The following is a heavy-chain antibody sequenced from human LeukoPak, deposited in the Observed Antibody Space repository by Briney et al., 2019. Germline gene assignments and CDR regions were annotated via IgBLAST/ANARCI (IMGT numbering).Heavy chain of an antibody. CDR2: IIPIFGTA. J-gene: IGHJ4*02. V-gene: IGHV1-69*05. Sequence: ASVKVSCKASGGTFSSYAISWVRQAPGQGGEWMGGIIPIFGTANYAQKFQGRVTITTDESTSTAYMELSSLRSEDTAVYYCARGGIAAAGRFDYWGQGTLVTVSS. D-gene: IGHD6-13*01. CDR3: ARGGIAAAGRFDY. CDR1: GGTFSSYA.